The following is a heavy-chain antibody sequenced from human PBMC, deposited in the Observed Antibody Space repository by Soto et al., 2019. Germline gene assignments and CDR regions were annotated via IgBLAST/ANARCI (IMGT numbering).Heavy chain of an antibody. CDR1: GYTFTSYD. V-gene: IGHV1-8*01. J-gene: IGHJ4*02. Sequence: ASVQVSCKASGYTFTSYDINWVRQATGQGLERMGWMNPNSGNTGYAQKFQGRVTMTRNTSISTAYMELSRLRSEDTAVYYCARGPRSGGSYYFDYWGQGPLVTVSS. CDR2: MNPNSGNT. CDR3: ARGPRSGGSYYFDY. D-gene: IGHD1-26*01.